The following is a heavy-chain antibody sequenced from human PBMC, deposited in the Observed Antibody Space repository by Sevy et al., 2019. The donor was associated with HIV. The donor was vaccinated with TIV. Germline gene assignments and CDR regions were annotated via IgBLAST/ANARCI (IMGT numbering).Heavy chain of an antibody. CDR1: GVIFSNYW. Sequence: GGSLRLSCAASGVIFSNYWMSWVRQAPGKGLEWVAIIKQDGSEKYYVDSVKGRFTISRDNAKNSLYLQMNSLRAEDTAVYYCVRAGGDTVVVTTAIGILVMDVWGQGTTVTVSS. CDR2: IKQDGSEK. CDR3: VRAGGDTVVVTTAIGILVMDV. D-gene: IGHD2-2*01. J-gene: IGHJ6*02. V-gene: IGHV3-7*01.